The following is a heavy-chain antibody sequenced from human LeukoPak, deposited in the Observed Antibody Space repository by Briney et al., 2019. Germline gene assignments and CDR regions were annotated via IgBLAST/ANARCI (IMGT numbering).Heavy chain of an antibody. D-gene: IGHD1-26*01. J-gene: IGHJ4*02. CDR1: GYTFTSYD. V-gene: IGHV1-69*04. Sequence: ASVKVSCKASGYTFTSYDINWVRQATGQGLEWMGRIIPILGIANYAQKFQGRVTITADKSTSTAYMELSSLRSEDTAVYYCARGATSGVDYWGQGTLVTVSS. CDR2: IIPILGIA. CDR3: ARGATSGVDY.